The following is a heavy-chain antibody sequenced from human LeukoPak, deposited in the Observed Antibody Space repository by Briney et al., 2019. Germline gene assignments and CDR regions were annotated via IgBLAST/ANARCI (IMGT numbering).Heavy chain of an antibody. CDR2: IYPGDSDT. Sequence: GESLKISCKGSGYSLTSYWIGWVRQMPGKGLEWMGIIYPGDSDTRYSPSFQGQVTISADKSISTAYLQWSSLKASDTAMYYCARHPHSTPGKNWFDPWGQGALVTVSS. J-gene: IGHJ5*02. V-gene: IGHV5-51*01. CDR3: ARHPHSTPGKNWFDP. D-gene: IGHD2-2*01. CDR1: GYSLTSYW.